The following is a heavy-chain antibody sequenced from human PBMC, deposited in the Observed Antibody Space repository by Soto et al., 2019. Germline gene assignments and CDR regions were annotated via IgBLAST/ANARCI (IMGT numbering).Heavy chain of an antibody. CDR3: ARGRLVPAVKFDY. D-gene: IGHD2-2*01. Sequence: SETLSLTCAVSGYSISSGGFSWSWIRQPPGKGLEWIGYIYHSGTSFYNPSLKSRVTISVDGSKSQFSLKVNSVTAADTAVYYCARGRLVPAVKFDYWGLGTLVTVSS. CDR2: IYHSGTS. J-gene: IGHJ4*02. V-gene: IGHV4-30-2*01. CDR1: GYSISSGGFS.